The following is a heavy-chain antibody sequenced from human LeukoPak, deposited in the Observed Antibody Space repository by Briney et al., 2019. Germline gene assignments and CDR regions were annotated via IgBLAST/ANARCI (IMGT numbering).Heavy chain of an antibody. J-gene: IGHJ4*02. D-gene: IGHD1-20*01. CDR3: ARITSVVYY. Sequence: TGGSLRLSCAASGFTFSSHAMSWVRQAPGKGLEWVSTISDSGRSTYYTDSVEGRFTISRDNSKDTLYLQMSSLRAEDTAIYYCARITSVVYYWGQGTLVTVFS. V-gene: IGHV3-23*01. CDR1: GFTFSSHA. CDR2: ISDSGRST.